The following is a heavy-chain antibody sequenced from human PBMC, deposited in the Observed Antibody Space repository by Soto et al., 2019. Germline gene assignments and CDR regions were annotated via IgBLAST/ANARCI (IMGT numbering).Heavy chain of an antibody. CDR1: GGSVSSGGNY. D-gene: IGHD6-6*01. V-gene: IGHV4-39*01. CDR2: VHDTGTT. J-gene: IGHJ4*02. CDR3: ARGLSSPSAAGV. Sequence: QLQLQESGPGLVKPSETLSLTCAVSGGSVSSGGNYWGWIRQSPGKGLEWIGSVHDTGTTHYNPSLTSRVTISVDTSKNQFSLNVNSVTAGDTAVYYCARGLSSPSAAGVWGQGTLVTVSS.